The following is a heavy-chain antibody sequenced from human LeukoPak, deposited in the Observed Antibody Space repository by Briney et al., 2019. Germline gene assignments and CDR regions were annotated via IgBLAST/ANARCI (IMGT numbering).Heavy chain of an antibody. J-gene: IGHJ4*02. CDR2: IYYSGST. CDR1: GGSISSYY. D-gene: IGHD6-6*01. V-gene: IGHV4-59*01. CDR3: ARAEYSSSPPDY. Sequence: PSETLSLTCTVSGGSISSYYWSWIRRPPGKGLEWIGYIYYSGSTNYNPSLKSRVTISVDTSKDQFSLKLSSVTAADTAVYFCARAEYSSSPPDYWGQGTLVTVSS.